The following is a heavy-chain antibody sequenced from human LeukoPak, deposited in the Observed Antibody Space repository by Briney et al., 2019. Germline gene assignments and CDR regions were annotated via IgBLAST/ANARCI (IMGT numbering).Heavy chain of an antibody. CDR3: ARGQSPLYRGDY. CDR2: INHSGST. J-gene: IGHJ4*02. Sequence: SETLSLTCAVYGGSFSGYYWSWIRQPPGKGLEWIGEINHSGSTNYNPSLKSRVTISVDTSKNQFSLKLSSVTAADTAVYYCARGQSPLYRGDYWGQGTLVTVSS. V-gene: IGHV4-34*01. D-gene: IGHD1-26*01. CDR1: GGSFSGYY.